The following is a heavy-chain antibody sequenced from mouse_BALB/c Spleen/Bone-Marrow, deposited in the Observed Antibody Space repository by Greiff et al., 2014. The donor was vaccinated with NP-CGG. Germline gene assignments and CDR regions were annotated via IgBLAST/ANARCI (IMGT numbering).Heavy chain of an antibody. V-gene: IGHV14-3*02. CDR1: GFNIKDTF. D-gene: IGHD6-1*01. CDR2: IDPANDNS. CDR3: TRNNVSHYFDY. Sequence: EVKLVESGAELVKPGASVKLSCAASGFNIKDTFIHLVKQRPEQGLEWIGSIDPANDNSKFDPKFQGKATLTADTSSNTAYLQLSSLTSEDTAVYFCTRNNVSHYFDYWGQGTTLTVSS. J-gene: IGHJ2*01.